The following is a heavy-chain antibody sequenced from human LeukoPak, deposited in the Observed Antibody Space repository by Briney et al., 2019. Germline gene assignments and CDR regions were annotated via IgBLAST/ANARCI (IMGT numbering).Heavy chain of an antibody. V-gene: IGHV1-69*04. Sequence: SVKVSCKASGYTFTSYYMHWVRQAPGQGLEWMGRIIPILGIANYAQKFQGRVTITADKSTSTAYMELSSLRSEDTAVYYCARVECSGGSCYSGNWFDPWGQGTLVTVSS. D-gene: IGHD2-15*01. CDR3: ARVECSGGSCYSGNWFDP. J-gene: IGHJ5*02. CDR1: GYTFTSYY. CDR2: IIPILGIA.